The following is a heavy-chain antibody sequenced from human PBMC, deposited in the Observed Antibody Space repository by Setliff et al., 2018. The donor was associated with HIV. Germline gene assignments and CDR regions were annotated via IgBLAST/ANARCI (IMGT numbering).Heavy chain of an antibody. D-gene: IGHD2-15*01. CDR1: GYSITSGYS. CDR3: ARRRYCSVGDCRYLYYYFDS. CDR2: AYHSGRT. J-gene: IGHJ4*02. Sequence: SETLSLTCAVSGYSITSGYSWGWIRQSPGKGLEWIGNAYHSGRTYYNPSLKSRVAMSIDTSKNQFSLRLNSVTAADTAVYYCARRRYCSVGDCRYLYYYFDSWGQGTLVTVSS. V-gene: IGHV4-38-2*01.